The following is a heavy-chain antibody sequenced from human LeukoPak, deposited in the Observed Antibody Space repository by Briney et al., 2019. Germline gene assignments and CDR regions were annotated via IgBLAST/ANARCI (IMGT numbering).Heavy chain of an antibody. V-gene: IGHV4-34*01. J-gene: IGHJ3*02. CDR1: GGSFSGYY. CDR3: ARLPYYYDSSGYSLDDDAFDI. Sequence: SETLSLTCAVYGGSFSGYYWSWIRQPPGKGLEWIGEISHSGSTNYNSSLKSRLTISVDTSKNQFSLKLSSVTAADTAVYYCARLPYYYDSSGYSLDDDAFDIWGQGTMVTVSS. D-gene: IGHD3-22*01. CDR2: ISHSGST.